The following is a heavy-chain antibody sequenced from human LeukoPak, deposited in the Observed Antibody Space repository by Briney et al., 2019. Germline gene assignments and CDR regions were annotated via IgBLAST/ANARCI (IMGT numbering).Heavy chain of an antibody. Sequence: GGSLRLSCAASGFTFSSYAMHWVRQAPGKGLEWVAVISYDGSNKYYADSVKGRFTISRDNSKNTLYLQMNSLRAEDTAVYYCARDHHGSSSPVFDYWGQGTLVTVSS. CDR1: GFTFSSYA. CDR2: ISYDGSNK. D-gene: IGHD6-6*01. CDR3: ARDHHGSSSPVFDY. J-gene: IGHJ4*02. V-gene: IGHV3-30-3*01.